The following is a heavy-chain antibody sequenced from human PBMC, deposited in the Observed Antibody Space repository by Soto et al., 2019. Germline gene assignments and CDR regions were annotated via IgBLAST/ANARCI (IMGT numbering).Heavy chain of an antibody. Sequence: QVQLVQSGAEVKKPGSSVKVSCKASGGTFSSYTISWVRQAPGQGLEWMGRIIPILGIANYAQKFQGRVTITAAKSTSTAYMELSSLRSEDTAVYYCARTYSYGYFDPWGQGTLVTVSS. V-gene: IGHV1-69*02. CDR2: IIPILGIA. J-gene: IGHJ5*02. CDR3: ARTYSYGYFDP. D-gene: IGHD5-18*01. CDR1: GGTFSSYT.